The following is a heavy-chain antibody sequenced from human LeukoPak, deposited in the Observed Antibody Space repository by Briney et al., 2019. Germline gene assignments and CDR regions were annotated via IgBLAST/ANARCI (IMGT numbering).Heavy chain of an antibody. CDR2: ISSSSTI. V-gene: IGHV3-48*01. Sequence: GGSLRLSCAASGFTFSSYSMNWVRQAPGKGLEWVSYISSSSTIYYADSVKGRFTISRDNAKNSLYLQMNSLRAEDTAVYYCARDRGYSYGSGYMDVWGKGTTVTVSS. CDR1: GFTFSSYS. J-gene: IGHJ6*03. D-gene: IGHD5-18*01. CDR3: ARDRGYSYGSGYMDV.